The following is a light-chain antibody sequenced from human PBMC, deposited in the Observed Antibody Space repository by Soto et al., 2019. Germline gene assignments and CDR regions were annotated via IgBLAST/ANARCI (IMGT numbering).Light chain of an antibody. CDR2: GTS. Sequence: VLTQSPGPLSLSPGERATLSCRTSQSVSSSYLAWYQQKSGQAPRLLIYGTSSRATGIPVRFSGSGSGTDFTLTISRLEPEDFAVYYCQSLGTFGQGTKVEIK. V-gene: IGKV3-20*01. J-gene: IGKJ1*01. CDR3: QSLGT. CDR1: QSVSSSY.